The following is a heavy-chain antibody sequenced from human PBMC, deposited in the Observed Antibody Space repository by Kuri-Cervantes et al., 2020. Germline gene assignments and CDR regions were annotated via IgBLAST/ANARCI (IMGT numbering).Heavy chain of an antibody. V-gene: IGHV3-53*01. J-gene: IGHJ4*02. Sequence: GESLKISCAASGFTVSSNYMSWVRQAPGKGLEWVSVIYSGGSTYHADSVKGRFTISSDNSKNTLYLQMNSLRAEDTAVYYCAGGFPNYYGSGSYYHYWGQGTLVTVSS. CDR2: IYSGGST. CDR3: AGGFPNYYGSGSYYHY. D-gene: IGHD3-10*01. CDR1: GFTVSSNY.